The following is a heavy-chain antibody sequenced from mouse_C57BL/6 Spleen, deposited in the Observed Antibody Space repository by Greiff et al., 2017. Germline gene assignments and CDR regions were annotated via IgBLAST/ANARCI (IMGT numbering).Heavy chain of an antibody. CDR2: IDPSDSET. D-gene: IGHD1-1*01. CDR1: GYTFTSYW. J-gene: IGHJ2*01. CDR3: ARTTYYGSSLYVDY. Sequence: QVQLQQPGAELVRPGSSVKLSCKASGYTFTSYWMQWVKQRPIQRLEWIGNIDPSDSETHYNQKFKDKATLTVDKSSSTAYMQLSSLTSEDSAVYYCARTTYYGSSLYVDYWGQGTTLTVSS. V-gene: IGHV1-52*01.